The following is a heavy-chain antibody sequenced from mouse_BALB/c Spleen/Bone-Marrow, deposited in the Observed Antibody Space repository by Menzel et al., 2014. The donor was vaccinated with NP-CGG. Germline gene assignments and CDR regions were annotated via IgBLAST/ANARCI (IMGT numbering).Heavy chain of an antibody. CDR1: GYAFTNYF. D-gene: IGHD2-4*01. V-gene: IGHV1-54*01. Sequence: VQLVESGAELVRPGTSVKVSCKASGYAFTNYFIEWVKQRPGQGLEWIGLIDPGSGGTNYNERFKGKATLTADKSSSTAYMQLSSLTSDDSAVYFCAREGYDNDGGRSMDYWGQGTSVTVSS. CDR2: IDPGSGGT. J-gene: IGHJ4*01. CDR3: AREGYDNDGGRSMDY.